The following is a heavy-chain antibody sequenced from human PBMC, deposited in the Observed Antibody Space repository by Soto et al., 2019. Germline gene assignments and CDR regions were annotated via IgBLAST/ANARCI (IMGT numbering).Heavy chain of an antibody. CDR2: ISGSGGST. CDR3: SKARVLLWFGELGH. CDR1: GFTFSSYA. D-gene: IGHD3-10*01. Sequence: EVQLLESGGGLVQPWGSLRLSFAASGFTFSSYAMSWVRQAPGKGLEWVSAISGSGGSTYYADSVKGRFTISRDNSKNTLYLQMNSLRAEDTAVYYCSKARVLLWFGELGHWGQGTLVTVSS. V-gene: IGHV3-23*01. J-gene: IGHJ4*02.